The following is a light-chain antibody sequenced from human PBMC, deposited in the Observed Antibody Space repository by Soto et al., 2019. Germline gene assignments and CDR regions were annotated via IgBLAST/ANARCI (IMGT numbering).Light chain of an antibody. CDR1: QSVSSY. V-gene: IGKV3-11*01. CDR2: DAS. CDR3: QQRCNWPLT. Sequence: EIVLTQSPATLSLSPGERATLSCRASQSVSSYLAWYQQKPGQAPRLLIYDASNRATGIPARSSGSGSGTDFTLTISSLEPEDFAVYYCQQRCNWPLTFGGGTKVDIK. J-gene: IGKJ4*01.